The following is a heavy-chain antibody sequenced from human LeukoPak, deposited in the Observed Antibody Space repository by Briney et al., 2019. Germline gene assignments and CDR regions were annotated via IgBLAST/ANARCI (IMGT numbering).Heavy chain of an antibody. Sequence: SETLSLTCSVSGGSISSYYWNWIRQPPGKGLEWIGYMYYNGSTNYNPSLKSRVTISVDTSKNQFSLKLSSVTAADTAVYYCASQIFWTGYYFPFDHWGQGTLVTVSS. CDR3: ASQIFWTGYYFPFDH. V-gene: IGHV4-59*01. D-gene: IGHD3/OR15-3a*01. CDR2: MYYNGST. J-gene: IGHJ5*02. CDR1: GGSISSYY.